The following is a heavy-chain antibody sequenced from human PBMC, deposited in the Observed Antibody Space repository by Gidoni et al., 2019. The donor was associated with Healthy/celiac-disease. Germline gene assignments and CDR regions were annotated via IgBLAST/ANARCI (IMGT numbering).Heavy chain of an antibody. D-gene: IGHD3-3*01. CDR1: GGSIRSYY. CDR2: IYYSGST. CDR3: ARVSRITIFGVVTTPAADPWYFDL. J-gene: IGHJ2*01. V-gene: IGHV4-59*01. Sequence: QVQLQESGPGLVKPSETLSLTCTVSGGSIRSYYWSWIRQPPGKGLEWIGYIYYSGSTNYNPSLKSRVTISVDTSKNQFSLKLSSVTAADTAVYYCARVSRITIFGVVTTPAADPWYFDLWGRGTLVTVSS.